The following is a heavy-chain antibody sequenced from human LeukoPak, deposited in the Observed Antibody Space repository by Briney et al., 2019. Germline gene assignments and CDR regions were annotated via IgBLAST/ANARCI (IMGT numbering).Heavy chain of an antibody. CDR2: IYYSGST. Sequence: SETLSLTCTVAGGSFSTYYGSWIRQPPGKGLEWIGYIYYSGSTDYNPSLKSRVTMSLDTSKNQFSLNLNSVTAADTAVYYCAKAVITFGAAVAKGFDCWGQGTLVTVSS. V-gene: IGHV4-59*01. CDR3: AKAVITFGAAVAKGFDC. CDR1: GGSFSTYY. D-gene: IGHD3-16*01. J-gene: IGHJ4*02.